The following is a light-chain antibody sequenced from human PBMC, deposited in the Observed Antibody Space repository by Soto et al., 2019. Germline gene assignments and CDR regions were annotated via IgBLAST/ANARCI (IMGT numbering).Light chain of an antibody. J-gene: IGKJ2*01. V-gene: IGKV3-15*01. Sequence: EIVMTQSPATLSVSPGERVTLSCRASQTISDNLAWFQQKSGQAPRLLIHGAFKRATGVPDRFSGSGSGTEFTLTISSLQSEDSAVYYCQQYHNWPPQYTFSQGTKLQIK. CDR3: QQYHNWPPQYT. CDR1: QTISDN. CDR2: GAF.